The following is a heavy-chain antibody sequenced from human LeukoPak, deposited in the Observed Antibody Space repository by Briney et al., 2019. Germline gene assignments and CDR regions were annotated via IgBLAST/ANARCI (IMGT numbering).Heavy chain of an antibody. CDR1: GYSFTSYW. V-gene: IGHV5-51*01. CDR3: VARHYGSGSYYIDY. J-gene: IGHJ4*02. CDR2: TYPGDSDT. D-gene: IGHD3-10*01. Sequence: GESLKMSCKGSGYSFTSYWIGWVRQMPGKGLEWMGITYPGDSDTRYGPSFQGQVTISADKSISTAYLQWSSLKASDTAMYYCVARHYGSGSYYIDYWGQGTLVTVSS.